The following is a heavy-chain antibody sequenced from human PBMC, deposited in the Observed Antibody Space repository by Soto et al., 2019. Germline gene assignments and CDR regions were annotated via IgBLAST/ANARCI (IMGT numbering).Heavy chain of an antibody. D-gene: IGHD3-3*01. CDR1: GGSISSYY. J-gene: IGHJ5*02. CDR2: IIYSGST. Sequence: QVQLQESGPGLVNPSETLSLTCTVSGGSISSYYWSWIRQPPGEGLEWIGYIIYSGSTNYNPSLKSRVTISVDTSKNQFSLNLSSVTAADTAVYYCARGNFWSGSGGGWFDPWGQGTLVTVSS. CDR3: ARGNFWSGSGGGWFDP. V-gene: IGHV4-59*01.